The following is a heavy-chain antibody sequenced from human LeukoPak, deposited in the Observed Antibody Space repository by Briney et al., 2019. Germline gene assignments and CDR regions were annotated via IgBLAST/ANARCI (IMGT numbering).Heavy chain of an antibody. J-gene: IGHJ4*02. CDR2: IYSGGST. Sequence: GGSLRLSCAASGFTVSSNYMSWVRQAPGKGLEWVSVIYSGGSTYYADSVKGRFTISRDNSKNTLYLQMNGLRAEDTAVYYCARSNANWYSSGWYSDYWGQGTLVTVSS. CDR3: ARSNANWYSSGWYSDY. CDR1: GFTVSSNY. V-gene: IGHV3-53*01. D-gene: IGHD6-19*01.